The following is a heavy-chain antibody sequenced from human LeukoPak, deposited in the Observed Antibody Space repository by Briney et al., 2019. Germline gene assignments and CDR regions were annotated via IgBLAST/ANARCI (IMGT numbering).Heavy chain of an antibody. CDR2: IYSGGST. D-gene: IGHD4-23*01. V-gene: IGHV3-53*01. CDR3: ARALGYGGNSGVDY. J-gene: IGHJ4*02. CDR1: GFTVSSNY. Sequence: PGGPLRLSCAASGFTVSSNYMSWVRQAPGKGLEWVSVIYSGGSTYYADSVKGRFTISRDNSKNTLHLQMNSLRAEDTAVYYCARALGYGGNSGVDYWGQGTLVTVSS.